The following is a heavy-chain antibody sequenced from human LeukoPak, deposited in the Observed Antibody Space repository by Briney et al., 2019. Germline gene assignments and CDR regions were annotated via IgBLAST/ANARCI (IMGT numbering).Heavy chain of an antibody. Sequence: GGSLRLSCAASGFTFSDYYMSWIRQAPGKGLEWVSYISSSGGTKYYADSVKGRFTISRDNAKNSLYLHMNSLRAEDTAVYYCARDSSGWYYFDYWGQGTLVSVSS. CDR2: ISSSGGTK. V-gene: IGHV3-11*01. CDR3: ARDSSGWYYFDY. J-gene: IGHJ4*02. D-gene: IGHD6-19*01. CDR1: GFTFSDYY.